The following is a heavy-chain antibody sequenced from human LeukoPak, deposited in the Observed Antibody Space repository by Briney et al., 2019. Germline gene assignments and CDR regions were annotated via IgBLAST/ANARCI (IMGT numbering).Heavy chain of an antibody. CDR2: IWYDGSNK. Sequence: GRSLRLSCAASGFTFSDYGMHWVRQAQGKGLEWVAVIWYDGSNKYYADSVKGRFTISRDNSKNTLYLQMNSLRAEDTAVYYCAKALNGLVDYWGQGTLVTVSS. J-gene: IGHJ4*02. D-gene: IGHD6-19*01. CDR3: AKALNGLVDY. V-gene: IGHV3-33*06. CDR1: GFTFSDYG.